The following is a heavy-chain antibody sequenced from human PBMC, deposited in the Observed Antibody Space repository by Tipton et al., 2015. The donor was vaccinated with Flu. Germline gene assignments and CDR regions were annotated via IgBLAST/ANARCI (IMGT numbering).Heavy chain of an antibody. J-gene: IGHJ3*02. V-gene: IGHV4-4*07. CDR3: ARDLYSGSYDDAFDI. Sequence: TLSLTCTVSGGSISSYYWSWIRQPAGKGLEWIGRIYTSGSTNYNPSLKSRVTMSVDTSKNQFSLKLSSVTAADTAVYYCARDLYSGSYDDAFDIWGQGTMVTVSS. CDR1: GGSISSYY. D-gene: IGHD1-26*01. CDR2: IYTSGST.